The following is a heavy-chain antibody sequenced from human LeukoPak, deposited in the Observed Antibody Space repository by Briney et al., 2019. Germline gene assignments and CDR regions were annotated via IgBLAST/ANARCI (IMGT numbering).Heavy chain of an antibody. Sequence: GGSLRLSCAASGFTFNTYWMTWVRQAPGKGLEWVAVISYDGSKKYYADSVKGRFTISRDNSKNTLYLQMNSLRAEDTAVYYCARDGTYYDILTGYYPQYWGQGTLVTVSS. D-gene: IGHD3-9*01. J-gene: IGHJ4*02. CDR1: GFTFNTYW. CDR2: ISYDGSKK. V-gene: IGHV3-30-3*01. CDR3: ARDGTYYDILTGYYPQY.